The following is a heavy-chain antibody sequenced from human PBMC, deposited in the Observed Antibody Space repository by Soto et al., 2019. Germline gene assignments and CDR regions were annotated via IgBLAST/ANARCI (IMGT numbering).Heavy chain of an antibody. V-gene: IGHV4-34*01. CDR1: GGSFSGYY. CDR2: INHSGSP. Sequence: SETLSLTCAVYGGSFSGYYWSWIRQPPGKGLEWIGEINHSGSPNYNPSLKSRVTISVDTSKNQFSLKLSSVTAAGTAVYYCARGGRNSSSWTPRAYYYGMDVWGQGTTVTVSS. D-gene: IGHD6-13*01. CDR3: ARGGRNSSSWTPRAYYYGMDV. J-gene: IGHJ6*02.